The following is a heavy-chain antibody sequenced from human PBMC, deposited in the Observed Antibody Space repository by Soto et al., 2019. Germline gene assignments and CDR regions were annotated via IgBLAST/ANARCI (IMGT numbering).Heavy chain of an antibody. CDR2: IYYSGST. J-gene: IGHJ5*02. Sequence: SETLSLTCTVSGGSISSYYWSWIRQPPGKGLEWIGYIYYSGSTNYNPSLKSRVTISVDTSKNQFSLKLSSVTAADTAVYYCARLFKDWFEPWGQGTLVTVSS. CDR3: ARLFKDWFEP. V-gene: IGHV4-59*01. CDR1: GGSISSYY.